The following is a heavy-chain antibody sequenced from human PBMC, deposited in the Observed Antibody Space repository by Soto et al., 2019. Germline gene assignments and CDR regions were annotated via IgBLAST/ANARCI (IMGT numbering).Heavy chain of an antibody. CDR2: IRSKGFGGTT. Sequence: GGSLRLSCTTSGFTFGDYTMGWVRQAPGKGLEWVGFIRSKGFGGTTEYAASVKGRFTISRDDSKSIAYLQMSSLKTEDTAVYYCARDLRGSIYGFDYWGQGALVTVSS. J-gene: IGHJ4*02. V-gene: IGHV3-49*04. D-gene: IGHD5-18*01. CDR3: ARDLRGSIYGFDY. CDR1: GFTFGDYT.